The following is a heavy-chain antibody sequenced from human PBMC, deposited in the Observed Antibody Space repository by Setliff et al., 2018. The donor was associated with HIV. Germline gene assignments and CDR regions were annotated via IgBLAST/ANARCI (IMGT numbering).Heavy chain of an antibody. V-gene: IGHV4-34*01. D-gene: IGHD2-15*01. J-gene: IGHJ5*01. CDR3: ARGFEGYCSGASCHWFDS. CDR2: ISHSGRT. Sequence: SETLSLTCAVYGGSLTDYDWTWIRQTPAKGLEWIGEISHSGRTNYNPSLKTRLIISRDTSKNQFSLRLSSATGADTAIYYCARGFEGYCSGASCHWFDSWGQGTQVTVSS. CDR1: GGSLTDYD.